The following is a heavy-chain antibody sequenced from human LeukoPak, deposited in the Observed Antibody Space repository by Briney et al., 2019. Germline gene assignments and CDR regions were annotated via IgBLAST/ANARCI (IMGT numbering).Heavy chain of an antibody. CDR1: GFTFSSYA. V-gene: IGHV3-30*04. CDR3: PRDSEDWSDPTLPLFDY. CDR2: ISYDGSNK. Sequence: PGGSLRLSCAASGFTFSSYAMHWVRQAPGKGLEGVAVISYDGSNKYYADSVKGRFTISRDNSKNTLYLQMNSLRDEDTAVYYCPRDSEDWSDPTLPLFDYWGQGTLVTVSS. J-gene: IGHJ4*02. D-gene: IGHD1-1*01.